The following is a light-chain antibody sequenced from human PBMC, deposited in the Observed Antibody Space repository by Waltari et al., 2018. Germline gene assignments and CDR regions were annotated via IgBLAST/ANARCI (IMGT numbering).Light chain of an antibody. CDR1: HNINTW. J-gene: IGKJ1*01. CDR2: GAS. Sequence: DIQMTQSPSSVSASIGDRVTITCRASHNINTWLAWYQQKPGNGPNLLIFGASSVQTGVPSRFSGSGSGTFFTLTISGLQPEDSATYFCQQGSSVPPTFGQGTIVEVK. V-gene: IGKV1-12*01. CDR3: QQGSSVPPT.